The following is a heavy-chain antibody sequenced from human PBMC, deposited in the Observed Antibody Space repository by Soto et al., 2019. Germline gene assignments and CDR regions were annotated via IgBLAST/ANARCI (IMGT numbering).Heavy chain of an antibody. CDR1: GGSFSGYY. CDR2: INHSGST. J-gene: IGHJ6*02. CDR3: ARDSTRQATAIQSYYYYGMDV. Sequence: SETLSLTCAVYGGSFSGYYWSWIRQPPGKGLEWIGEINHSGSTNYNPYLKSRVTISVDTSKNQFSLKLSSVTAADTAVYYGARDSTRQATAIQSYYYYGMDVWGQGTTVTVSS. V-gene: IGHV4-34*01. D-gene: IGHD5-18*01.